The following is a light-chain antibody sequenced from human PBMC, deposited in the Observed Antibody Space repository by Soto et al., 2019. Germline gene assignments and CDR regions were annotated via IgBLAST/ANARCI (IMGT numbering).Light chain of an antibody. CDR3: QQRSNWT. Sequence: IVLTHAPTTLSLSPLERARLSCRASQSVSSYLAWYQQKPGQAPRLLIYDASNRATGIPARFSGSGSGTDFTLTISSLEPEDFAVYYCQQRSNWTFGQGTKVDIK. CDR1: QSVSSY. CDR2: DAS. J-gene: IGKJ1*01. V-gene: IGKV3-11*01.